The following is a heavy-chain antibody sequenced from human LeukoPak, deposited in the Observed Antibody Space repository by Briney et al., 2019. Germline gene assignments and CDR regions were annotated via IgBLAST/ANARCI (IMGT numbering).Heavy chain of an antibody. CDR2: ISVYNGNT. CDR1: GYTFANFG. D-gene: IGHD2-2*02. Sequence: GASVKVSCNASGYTFANFGITWVRQSPGQGLEWMGWISVYNGNTNYAQNLQGRVTLTTDTSTSTAYMELRGLRSDDTALYYCERTCSSSSSYMVHWGQGTLVTVSS. CDR3: ERTCSSSSSYMVH. J-gene: IGHJ4*02. V-gene: IGHV1-18*01.